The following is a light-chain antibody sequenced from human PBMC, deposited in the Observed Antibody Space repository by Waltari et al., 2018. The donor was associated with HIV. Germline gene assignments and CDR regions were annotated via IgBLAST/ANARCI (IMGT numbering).Light chain of an antibody. CDR2: EKN. CDR1: SSTTGNFY. CDR3: GTWDSSLSAGVV. J-gene: IGLJ2*01. V-gene: IGLV1-51*02. Sequence: QSVLTQPPSVSAAPGQKVTISCSGRSSTTGNFYLSWSQQRPRTAPKLLMYEKNKGPSGIPDRFFGSKSGTAATLGITGLQTGDEANYYCGTWDSSLSAGVVFGGGTKLTVL.